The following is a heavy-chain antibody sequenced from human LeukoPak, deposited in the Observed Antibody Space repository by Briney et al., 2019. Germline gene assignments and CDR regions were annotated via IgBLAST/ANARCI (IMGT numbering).Heavy chain of an antibody. CDR2: IKQDGSEK. V-gene: IGHV3-7*01. CDR3: ARELNYDSSGYYYVGAFDI. Sequence: PGGSLRLSCAASGFTFSSYWMSWVRQAPGKGLEWVANIKQDGSEKYYVDSVKGRFTISRDNAKNSLYLQMNSLGAEDTAVYYCARELNYDSSGYYYVGAFDIWGQGTMVTVSS. J-gene: IGHJ3*02. D-gene: IGHD3-22*01. CDR1: GFTFSSYW.